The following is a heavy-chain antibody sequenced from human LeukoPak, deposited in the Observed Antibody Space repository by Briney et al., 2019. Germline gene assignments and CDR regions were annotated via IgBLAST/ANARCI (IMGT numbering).Heavy chain of an antibody. D-gene: IGHD2-2*02. CDR2: IYPGDSDT. J-gene: IGHJ3*02. CDR3: ARGIRGGHCSSTSCYSLVYAFDI. CDR1: GYSFTSHW. V-gene: IGHV5-51*01. Sequence: TGESLKISCKGSGYSFTSHWIGWVRQMPGKGLEWMGIIYPGDSDTRYSPSFQGQVTISADKSISTAYLQWSSLKASDTAMYYCARGIRGGHCSSTSCYSLVYAFDIWGQGTMVTVSS.